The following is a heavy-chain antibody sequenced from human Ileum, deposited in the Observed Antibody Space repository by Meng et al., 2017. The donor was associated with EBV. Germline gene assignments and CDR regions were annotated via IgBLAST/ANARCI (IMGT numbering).Heavy chain of an antibody. CDR3: ARGNKVSDRGFDY. D-gene: IGHD3-10*01. J-gene: IGHJ4*02. V-gene: IGHV4-34*01. CDR1: GGSFRGYY. CDR2: INHSGST. Sequence: SGRGLLKPSGTPSLPWPGYGGSFRGYYWSWIRQPPGKGLEGIGEINHSGSTNYNPSLKSRVTISVDTSKNQFSLKLSSVTAADTAVYYCARGNKVSDRGFDYWGQGTLVTVSS.